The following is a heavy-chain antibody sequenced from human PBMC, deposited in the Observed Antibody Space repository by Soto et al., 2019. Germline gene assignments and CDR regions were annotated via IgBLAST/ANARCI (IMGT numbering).Heavy chain of an antibody. CDR3: AGDPVGDPYGYFAY. V-gene: IGHV4-31*03. J-gene: IGHJ4*02. D-gene: IGHD2-21*02. CDR2: IYHSGST. CDR1: SGSITSGGYY. Sequence: QVQLQESGPGLVKPSQTLSLTCTVSSGSITSGGYYWSWIRQLPGKGLEYIGYIYHSGSTYYNPSLKSRLTISVDTSKNQFSLKLTSVTAADTAVYHCAGDPVGDPYGYFAYWGQGTPVTVSS.